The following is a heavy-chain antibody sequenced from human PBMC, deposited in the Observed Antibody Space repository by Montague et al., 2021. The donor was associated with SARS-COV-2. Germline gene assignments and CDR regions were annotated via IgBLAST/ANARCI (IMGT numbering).Heavy chain of an antibody. V-gene: IGHV4-39*01. CDR2: VDYSGNT. Sequence: ETLSLTRTVTGGPISGSSDYWGWIRQSPGKGLEWIASVDYSGNTYYSPSLKSRLTISVDTSKNQFSLKLNSVTAADTALYYCARREYSYGWGDWGQGTLVTVSS. J-gene: IGHJ4*02. D-gene: IGHD5-18*01. CDR1: GGPISGSSDY. CDR3: ARREYSYGWGD.